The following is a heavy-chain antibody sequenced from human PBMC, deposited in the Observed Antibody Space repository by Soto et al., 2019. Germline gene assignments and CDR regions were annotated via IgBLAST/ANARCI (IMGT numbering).Heavy chain of an antibody. V-gene: IGHV4-39*01. CDR1: GGSISSISYY. J-gene: IGHJ4*02. CDR3: ERLTDYSPLVYYFDY. CDR2: IYYSGST. Sequence: PSLTCTVSGGSISSISYYWVWIRQPPGKGLEWIGSIYYSGSTYYNPSLKSRVTISVDTSKNQFSLRLRSVNAADAAVYYCERLTDYSPLVYYFDYWGQGTLVTVSS. D-gene: IGHD4-4*01.